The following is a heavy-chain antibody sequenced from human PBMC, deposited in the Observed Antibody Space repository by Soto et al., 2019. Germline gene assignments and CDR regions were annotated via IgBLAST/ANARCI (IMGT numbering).Heavy chain of an antibody. CDR1: GGSISSYY. CDR3: ARDGTAMVLSSGMDA. CDR2: IYYSGST. V-gene: IGHV4-59*01. J-gene: IGHJ6*02. Sequence: ETPSLTCTVSGGSISSYYWGWIRQPPGKGLEWIGYIYYSGSTNYNPSLKSRVTISVDTSKNQFSLKLSSVTAADTAVYYCARDGTAMVLSSGMDAWGQGTTVTVSS. D-gene: IGHD5-18*01.